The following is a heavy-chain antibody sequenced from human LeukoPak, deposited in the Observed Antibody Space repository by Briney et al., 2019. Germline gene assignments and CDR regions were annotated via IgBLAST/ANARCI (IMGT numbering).Heavy chain of an antibody. D-gene: IGHD4-17*01. V-gene: IGHV4-59*01. CDR1: GGSISSYY. Sequence: PSETLSLTCTVSGGSISSYYWSWIRQPPGKGLEWIGYIYYSGSTNYNPSLKSRVTISVDTSKNQFSLKLSSVTAADTAVYYCARLRLPNAFDIWGQGTMVTVSS. CDR2: IYYSGST. J-gene: IGHJ3*02. CDR3: ARLRLPNAFDI.